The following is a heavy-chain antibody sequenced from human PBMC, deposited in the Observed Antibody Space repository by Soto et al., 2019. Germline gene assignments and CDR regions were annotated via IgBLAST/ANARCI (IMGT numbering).Heavy chain of an antibody. J-gene: IGHJ6*02. CDR1: GFSLTTGGMG. V-gene: IGHV2-5*02. Sequence: QITLKESGPTLVQPTQTLTLTCSFSGFSLTTGGMGVGWIRQPPGKALEWLALIYWDDDKGYSPSLKSRLTIPKDTSKNQVVLTMTKMDPVDTATYYCARIYCAGGNCYRRGGFYYGMDVWGQGTTVTVSS. CDR3: ARIYCAGGNCYRRGGFYYGMDV. D-gene: IGHD2-8*02. CDR2: IYWDDDK.